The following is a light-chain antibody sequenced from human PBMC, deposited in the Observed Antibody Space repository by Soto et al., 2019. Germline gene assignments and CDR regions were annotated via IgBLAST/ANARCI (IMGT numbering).Light chain of an antibody. CDR1: SSDVGSYNR. CDR3: SSYTSSSTFV. CDR2: EVS. V-gene: IGLV2-18*02. Sequence: QSALTQPPSVSGSPGQSVTMSCTGTSSDVGSYNRVSWYQQPPGTAPKLMIYEVSNRPSVVPDRFSGSKSGNTASLTISGLQAEDEADYYCSSYTSSSTFVFGGGTQLTVL. J-gene: IGLJ2*01.